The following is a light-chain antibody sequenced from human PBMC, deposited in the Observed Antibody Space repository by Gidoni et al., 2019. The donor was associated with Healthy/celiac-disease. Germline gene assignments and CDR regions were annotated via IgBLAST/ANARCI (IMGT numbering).Light chain of an antibody. CDR3: QQYNSYPRT. CDR1: QIISSW. V-gene: IGKV1-5*03. Sequence: DIQMTQSPSTLSASVGDRVTITCRASQIISSWLAWYQQKPGKAPKLLIYKASSLESGVPSRFSGSGSGTEFTLTISSLQPDDFATYDCQQYNSYPRTFGQGTKVEIK. J-gene: IGKJ1*01. CDR2: KAS.